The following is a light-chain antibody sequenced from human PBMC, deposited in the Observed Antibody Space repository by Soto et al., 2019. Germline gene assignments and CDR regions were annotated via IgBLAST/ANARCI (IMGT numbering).Light chain of an antibody. CDR3: SSYTSSSTSVI. CDR1: SSDVGGYNY. CDR2: DVS. Sequence: QSALTQPASVSGSPGQSITISCTGTSSDVGGYNYVSWYQQHPGKAPKLMIYDVSNRPSGVSNHFSGSKSGNTASLTISGLLAEDEADYYCSSYTSSSTSVIFGGGTKVTVL. V-gene: IGLV2-14*01. J-gene: IGLJ2*01.